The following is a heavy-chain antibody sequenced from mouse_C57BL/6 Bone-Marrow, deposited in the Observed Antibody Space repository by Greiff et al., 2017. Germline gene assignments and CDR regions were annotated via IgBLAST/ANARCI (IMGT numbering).Heavy chain of an antibody. CDR1: GYTFTDYN. CDR3: ARRRVVVLYAMDY. D-gene: IGHD1-1*01. J-gene: IGHJ4*01. Sequence: VQLQPSGPELVKPGASVKIPCKASGYTFTDYNMDWVKQSHGKSLEWIGDINPNNGGTIYNQKFKGKATLTVDKSSSTAYMELRSLTSEDTAVYCCARRRVVVLYAMDYWGQGTSVTVSS. CDR2: INPNNGGT. V-gene: IGHV1-18*01.